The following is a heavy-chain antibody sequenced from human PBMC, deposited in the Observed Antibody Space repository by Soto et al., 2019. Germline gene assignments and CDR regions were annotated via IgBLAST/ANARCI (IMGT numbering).Heavy chain of an antibody. Sequence: PSETLSLTCTVSGGSIRSYYWTWIRQPPGKGLEWLGYIFYSGSTFYNPFLKSRVTISIHTSKSQFSLQLTSVAAADTAVYYCARRAADTDMVDSWGQGPLVTVYS. J-gene: IGHJ4*02. CDR1: GGSIRSYY. D-gene: IGHD5-18*01. CDR3: ARRAADTDMVDS. V-gene: IGHV4-59*01. CDR2: IFYSGST.